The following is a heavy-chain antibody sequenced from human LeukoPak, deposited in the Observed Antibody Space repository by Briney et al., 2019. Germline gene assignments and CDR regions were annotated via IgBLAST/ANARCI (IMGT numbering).Heavy chain of an antibody. D-gene: IGHD4-17*01. CDR2: ISYIGST. CDR3: ARDLVTVTKGFDI. J-gene: IGHJ3*02. V-gene: IGHV4-59*11. Sequence: SETLSLTCAVSDDSFSSHYWTWTRQPPGKGLEWIGYISYIGSTNYNPSLKSRVTISIDTSKNQFSLKLSSVTAADTAVYYCARDLVTVTKGFDIWGQGTMVSVSS. CDR1: DDSFSSHY.